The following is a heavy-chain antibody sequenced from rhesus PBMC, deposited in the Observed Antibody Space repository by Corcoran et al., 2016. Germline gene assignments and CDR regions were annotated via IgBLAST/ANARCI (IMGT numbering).Heavy chain of an antibody. CDR1: GFTFSSTR. CDR2: IKYDGIEK. V-gene: IGHV3S35*01. CDR3: VGSFEYFEF. Sequence: EVQLVESGGGLVQPGGSLRLSCAASGFTFSSTRMNWIRQAPGKRLEWVADIKYDGIEKYYVDSLKGRFTISRDNAKNSLDLQMNSLRAEDTAVYYCVGSFEYFEFWGQGALVTVSS. J-gene: IGHJ1*01.